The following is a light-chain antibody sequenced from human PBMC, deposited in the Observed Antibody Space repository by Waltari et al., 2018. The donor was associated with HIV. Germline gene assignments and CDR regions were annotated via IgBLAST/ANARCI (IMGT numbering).Light chain of an antibody. CDR1: SSNIGAGFD. Sequence: QSVLTQPPSVSGAPGQRVTISCTGSSSNIGAGFDVHWYQQLPGTAPKLLIYDNTNRPSGGPDRFSGSRSGSSASLAITGLQAEDEADYYCQSFDSSLSGYVFGTGTKVTVL. CDR2: DNT. V-gene: IGLV1-40*01. J-gene: IGLJ1*01. CDR3: QSFDSSLSGYV.